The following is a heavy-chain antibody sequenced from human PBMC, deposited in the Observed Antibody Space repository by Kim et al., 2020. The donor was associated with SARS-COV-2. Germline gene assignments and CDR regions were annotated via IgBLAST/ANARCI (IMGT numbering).Heavy chain of an antibody. CDR3: VRDIGGDPDY. D-gene: IGHD2-21*02. J-gene: IGHJ4*02. Sequence: GGSLRLSCVASGFTFTSAWMSWVRQVPGKGPVWISRISPDGRITSYADSVKGRFTISRDNAQNTVVLQINRLRDEDSSIYYCVRDIGGDPDYWGQGTLVTVSS. V-gene: IGHV3-74*01. CDR2: ISPDGRIT. CDR1: GFTFTSAW.